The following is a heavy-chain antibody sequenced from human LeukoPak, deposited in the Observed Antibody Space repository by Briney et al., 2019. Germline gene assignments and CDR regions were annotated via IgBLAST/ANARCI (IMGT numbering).Heavy chain of an antibody. CDR1: GFTFSAYW. D-gene: IGHD6-6*01. V-gene: IGHV3-7*01. J-gene: IGHJ4*02. CDR3: ARDKGTSYLSSFDY. CDR2: IIEGGDVK. Sequence: PGESLRLSCAASGFTFSAYWMTWVRQAPGKGLAWVANIIEGGDVKYVDSVKGRFTISRDNTKNSLYLQMTSLRADDTAVYYCARDKGTSYLSSFDYWGQGTLVTVSS.